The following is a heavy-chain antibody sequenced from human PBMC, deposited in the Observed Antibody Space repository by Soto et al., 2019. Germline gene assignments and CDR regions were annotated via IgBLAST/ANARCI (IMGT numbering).Heavy chain of an antibody. V-gene: IGHV4-59*01. J-gene: IGHJ6*02. CDR3: AREAGAGFYGMDV. CDR1: GGSISSYY. CDR2: IYYSGST. D-gene: IGHD1-26*01. Sequence: PSDTLSLACTVSGGSISSYYWSWIRQPPGKGLEWIGYIYYSGSTNYNPSLKSRVTISVDTSKNQFSLKLSSVTAADTAVYYCAREAGAGFYGMDVWGQGTTVTVS.